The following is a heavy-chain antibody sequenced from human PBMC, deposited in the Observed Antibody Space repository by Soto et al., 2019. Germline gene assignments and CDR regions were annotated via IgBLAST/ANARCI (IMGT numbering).Heavy chain of an antibody. V-gene: IGHV1-69*08. CDR1: GDNFGSYS. Sequence: QVQLVQSGAEVKKPGSSVKLSCKASGDNFGSYSLSWMRQAPGQGLEWMGRITPILGEANSAQKFQDRVTITADRFTNIAYMEMSRLRSEDTAVYYCAGEFIEVAVFESWGQGTLVTVSS. CDR3: AGEFIEVAVFES. D-gene: IGHD2-21*01. J-gene: IGHJ4*02. CDR2: ITPILGEA.